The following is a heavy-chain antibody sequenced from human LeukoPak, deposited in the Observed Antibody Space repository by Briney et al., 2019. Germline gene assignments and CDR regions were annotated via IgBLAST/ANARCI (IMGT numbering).Heavy chain of an antibody. CDR1: GGSFSGYY. D-gene: IGHD1-1*01. V-gene: IGHV4-34*01. Sequence: KPSETLSLTCAVYGGSFSGYYWSWIRQPPGKGLEWIGEINHSGSTNYNPSLKSRVTISVDTSKNQFSLKVNSVTAADTALYYCASGTNNWYGARGYWGQGTLVTVSS. CDR2: INHSGST. J-gene: IGHJ4*02. CDR3: ASGTNNWYGARGY.